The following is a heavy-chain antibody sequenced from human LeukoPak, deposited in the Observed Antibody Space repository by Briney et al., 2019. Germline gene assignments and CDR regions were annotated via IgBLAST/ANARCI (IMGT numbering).Heavy chain of an antibody. CDR3: AKVRSPLYYYYAMDV. V-gene: IGHV3-30*18. J-gene: IGHJ6*02. CDR2: ILYDGSNQ. Sequence: PGRSLRLSCAASGFTFSSYGMYWVRQAPGKGLESVAVILYDGSNQYYADSVKGRFTISRDNSKNTVDLQMNSLRGEDTAVYYCAKVRSPLYYYYAMDVWGQGTTVTVSS. CDR1: GFTFSSYG.